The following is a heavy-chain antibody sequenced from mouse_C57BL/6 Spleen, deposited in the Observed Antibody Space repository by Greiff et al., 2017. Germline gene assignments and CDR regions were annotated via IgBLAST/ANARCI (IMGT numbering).Heavy chain of an antibody. CDR1: GYTFTDYE. J-gene: IGHJ4*01. D-gene: IGHD1-1*01. V-gene: IGHV1-15*01. Sequence: VQLQQSGAELVRPGASVTLSCKASGYTFTDYEMHWVKQTPVHGLEWIGAIDPETGGTAYNQKFKGKAILTADKSSSTAYMELRSLTSEDSAVYYCTRHGDYGSSYAMDYWGQGTSVTVSS. CDR2: IDPETGGT. CDR3: TRHGDYGSSYAMDY.